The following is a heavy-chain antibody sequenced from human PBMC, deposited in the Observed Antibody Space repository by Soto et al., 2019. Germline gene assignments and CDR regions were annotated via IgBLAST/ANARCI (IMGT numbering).Heavy chain of an antibody. J-gene: IGHJ4*02. CDR1: GFTFSSYG. CDR3: TKSSGGSSSVGMDY. Sequence: PGGSLRLSCAASGFTFSSYGMSWVRQAPGKGLEWVSSISDSGDSTYYAVSVKGRFTISRDNSKNTLSLQMTALRVEDSSVYYCTKSSGGSSSVGMDYWGPGTLXTVS. CDR2: ISDSGDST. V-gene: IGHV3-23*01. D-gene: IGHD6-6*01.